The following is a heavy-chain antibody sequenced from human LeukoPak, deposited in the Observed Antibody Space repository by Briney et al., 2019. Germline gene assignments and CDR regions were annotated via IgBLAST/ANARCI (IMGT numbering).Heavy chain of an antibody. D-gene: IGHD3-16*01. CDR2: LNSDVSST. CDR1: GFTFSSYA. CDR3: ARGYATRGRDNSVGFDY. V-gene: IGHV3-74*01. Sequence: GGSLRLSCADSGFTFSSYAMPWVRQAPGKGLVWVSRLNSDVSSTTYADSVKGRFTISRDNAKNTLYLQMNSLRAEDTAVYYCARGYATRGRDNSVGFDYWGQGTLVTVSS. J-gene: IGHJ4*02.